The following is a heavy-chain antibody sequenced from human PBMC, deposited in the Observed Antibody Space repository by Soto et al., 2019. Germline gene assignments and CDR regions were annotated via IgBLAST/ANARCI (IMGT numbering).Heavy chain of an antibody. CDR2: IHYSGRT. J-gene: IGHJ5*02. D-gene: IGHD3-22*01. Sequence: PSETLSLTCAVSGGSITSGAYYWTWIRQHPGKGLEWIAYIHYSGRTYYNPSLKSRVTISVDTSNNQFSLKLSSVTAADTAVYYCASYYFDSSGYSNWFDTWGQGTLVTVSS. CDR3: ASYYFDSSGYSNWFDT. V-gene: IGHV4-31*11. CDR1: GGSITSGAYY.